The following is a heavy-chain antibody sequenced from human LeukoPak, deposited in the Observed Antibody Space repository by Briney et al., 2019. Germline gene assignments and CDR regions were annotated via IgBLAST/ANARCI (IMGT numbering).Heavy chain of an antibody. CDR2: IYYSGST. V-gene: IGHV4-31*03. CDR3: ASRYCSGGSCYSGLGY. J-gene: IGHJ4*02. D-gene: IGHD2-15*01. Sequence: SETLSLTCTVSSGSISSGGYYWSWIRQPPGKRLEWRGYIYYSGSTYYTPSLKSRVIISVDTSKNQFSLKLSSVTAADTAVYYCASRYCSGGSCYSGLGYWGQGTLVTVSS. CDR1: SGSISSGGYY.